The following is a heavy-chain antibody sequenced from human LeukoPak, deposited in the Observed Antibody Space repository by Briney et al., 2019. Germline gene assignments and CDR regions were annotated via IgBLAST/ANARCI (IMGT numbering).Heavy chain of an antibody. J-gene: IGHJ6*03. CDR2: INPNSGGT. CDR1: GYTFTGYY. Sequence: GASVKVSCKASGYTFTGYYMHWVRQAPGQGLGWMGWINPNSGGTNYAQKFQGRVTMTRDTSISTAYMELSRLRSDDTAVYYCARGRYNWNDGYYYYMDVWGKGTTVTISS. V-gene: IGHV1-2*02. D-gene: IGHD1-1*01. CDR3: ARGRYNWNDGYYYYMDV.